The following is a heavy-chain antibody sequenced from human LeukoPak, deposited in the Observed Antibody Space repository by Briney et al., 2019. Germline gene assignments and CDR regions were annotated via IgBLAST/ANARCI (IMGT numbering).Heavy chain of an antibody. J-gene: IGHJ4*02. CDR1: GFIFSSYW. Sequence: GGSLRLSCAASGFIFSSYWTAWVRQAPGKGLEWVAVISYDGSNKYYADSVKGRFTISRDNSKNTLYLQMNSLRAEDTAVYYCAKDPHIVATSYYFDYWGQGTLVTVSS. D-gene: IGHD5-12*01. CDR2: ISYDGSNK. CDR3: AKDPHIVATSYYFDY. V-gene: IGHV3-30*18.